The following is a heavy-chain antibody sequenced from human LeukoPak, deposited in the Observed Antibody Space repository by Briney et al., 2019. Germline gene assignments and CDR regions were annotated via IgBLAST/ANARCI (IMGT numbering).Heavy chain of an antibody. CDR2: ISSSGSTI. V-gene: IGHV3-48*03. J-gene: IGHJ4*02. D-gene: IGHD2-15*01. CDR1: GFTFSSYE. CDR3: ARDSYCSGGSCLPFFDY. Sequence: PGGSLRLSCAASGFTFSSYEMNWVRQAPGKGLEWVSYISSSGSTIYYADSVKGRFTISRDNAKNSLYLQMNSLTAEDTAVYYCARDSYCSGGSCLPFFDYWGQGTLVIVSS.